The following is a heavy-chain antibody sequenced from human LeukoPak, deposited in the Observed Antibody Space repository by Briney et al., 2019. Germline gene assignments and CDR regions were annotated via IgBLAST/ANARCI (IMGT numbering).Heavy chain of an antibody. Sequence: GGSLRLSCAASGFTFSDYYMSWIRQAPGKGLEWVSYISSSGSTIYYADSVKGRFTTSRDNAKNSLYLQMNSLRAEDTAVYCCARARVPAATRPYYYGMDVWGQGTTVTVSS. V-gene: IGHV3-11*01. CDR3: ARARVPAATRPYYYGMDV. J-gene: IGHJ6*02. CDR2: ISSSGSTI. CDR1: GFTFSDYY. D-gene: IGHD2-2*01.